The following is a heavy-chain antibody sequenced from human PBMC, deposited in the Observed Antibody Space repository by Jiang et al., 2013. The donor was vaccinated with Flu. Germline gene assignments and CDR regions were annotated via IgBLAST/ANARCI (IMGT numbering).Heavy chain of an antibody. CDR3: AYASSFFDY. J-gene: IGHJ4*02. CDR2: ITGSGTGT. V-gene: IGHV3-23*01. CDR1: EFTFNNYA. Sequence: VQLLESGGGMVQPGESLRLSCAASEFTFNNYALNWVRQAPGKGLEWVSAITGSGTGTFYADSVKGRFTISRDHSKNTVYLQMTSLRAEDTALYYCAYASSFFDYWGQGTLVTVSS.